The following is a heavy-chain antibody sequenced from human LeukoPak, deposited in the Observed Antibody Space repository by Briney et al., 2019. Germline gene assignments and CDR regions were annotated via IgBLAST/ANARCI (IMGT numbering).Heavy chain of an antibody. CDR1: GYPFSNYW. D-gene: IGHD5-12*01. J-gene: IGHJ4*02. CDR3: ARDGAYSAYDYPY. CDR2: IYPGGSDT. Sequence: GESLKISFKASGYPFSNYWIAWVRPMPGKGLEWMGIIYPGGSDTRYSPSFQGQVTISADKSTSTAYLQWSSLKASDTAMCYCARDGAYSAYDYPYWGQGTLVTVSS. V-gene: IGHV5-51*01.